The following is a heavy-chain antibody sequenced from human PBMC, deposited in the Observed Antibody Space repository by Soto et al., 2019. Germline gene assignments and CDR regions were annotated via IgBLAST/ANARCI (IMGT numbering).Heavy chain of an antibody. V-gene: IGHV4-31*03. CDR1: GGSISSGGYY. Sequence: LTCTVSGGSISSGGYYWSWIRQHPGKGLEWIGYIYYSGSTYYNPSLKSRATISVDTSKNQFSLKLSSVTAADTAVYYCARGVTHYDILTGPYDYWGQGTLVTVSS. CDR3: ARGVTHYDILTGPYDY. J-gene: IGHJ4*02. D-gene: IGHD3-9*01. CDR2: IYYSGST.